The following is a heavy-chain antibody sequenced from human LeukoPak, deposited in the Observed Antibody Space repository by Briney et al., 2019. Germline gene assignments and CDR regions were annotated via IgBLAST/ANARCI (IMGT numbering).Heavy chain of an antibody. V-gene: IGHV1-69*04. CDR3: ARALSSGSYSSGY. CDR2: IIPILGIA. Sequence: SVKVSCKASGGTFGSYAFTWVRQAPGQGLEWMGRIIPILGIANYAQKFQGRVTITADKSTTTAYMELSNLRSEDTAVYYCARALSSGSYSSGYWGQGTLVTVSS. CDR1: GGTFGSYA. J-gene: IGHJ4*02. D-gene: IGHD3-10*01.